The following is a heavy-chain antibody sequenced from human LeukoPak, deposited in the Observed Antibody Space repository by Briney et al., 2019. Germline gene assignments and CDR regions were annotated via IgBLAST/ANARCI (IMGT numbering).Heavy chain of an antibody. V-gene: IGHV4-4*02. CDR2: IYYSGST. CDR3: ARDLTPPDYYGSGSYYRGNAFDI. Sequence: SETLSLTCAVSGGSISSSNWWSWVRQPPGKGLEWIGSIYYSGSTYYNPSLKSRVTISVDTSKNQFSLKLSSVTAADTAVYYCARDLTPPDYYGSGSYYRGNAFDIWGQGTMVTVSS. D-gene: IGHD3-10*01. J-gene: IGHJ3*02. CDR1: GGSISSSNW.